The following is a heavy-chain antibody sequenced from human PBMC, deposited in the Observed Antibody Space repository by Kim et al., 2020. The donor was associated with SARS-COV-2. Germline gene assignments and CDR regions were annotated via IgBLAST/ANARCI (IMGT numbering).Heavy chain of an antibody. D-gene: IGHD3-9*01. CDR2: IYHSGST. CDR1: GGSISSSNW. J-gene: IGHJ5*02. CDR3: ARGVSPYYDILTGYYDKRYNWFDP. V-gene: IGHV4-4*02. Sequence: SETLSLTCAVSGGSISSSNWWSWVRQPPGKGLEWIGEIYHSGSTNYNSSLKSRVTISVDKSKNQFSLKLSSVTAADTAVYYCARGVSPYYDILTGYYDKRYNWFDPWGQGTLVTVSS.